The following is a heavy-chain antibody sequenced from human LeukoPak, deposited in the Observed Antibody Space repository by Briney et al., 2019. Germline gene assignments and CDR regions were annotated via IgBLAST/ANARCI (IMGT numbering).Heavy chain of an antibody. D-gene: IGHD3-3*01. CDR2: IYSGGST. Sequence: GGSLRLSCAASGFTFSSYAMSWVRQAPGKGLEWVSVIYSGGSTYYADSVKGRFTISRDNSKNTLYLQMNSLRAEDTAVYYCARDGSKSGYFDYWGQGTLVTVSS. V-gene: IGHV3-53*01. J-gene: IGHJ4*02. CDR3: ARDGSKSGYFDY. CDR1: GFTFSSYA.